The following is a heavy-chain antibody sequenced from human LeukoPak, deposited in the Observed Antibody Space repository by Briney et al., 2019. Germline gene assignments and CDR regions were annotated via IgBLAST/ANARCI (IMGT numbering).Heavy chain of an antibody. J-gene: IGHJ3*02. Sequence: ASVTVSFTASGYTFIINGISWVRQAPGQGLEWMGWISAYNGNTNYAQKFQGRVTMTTDTSTSTAYMELRSLRSDDTAVYYCARHKPYGSGSFDTFDIWGQGTMVTVSS. CDR3: ARHKPYGSGSFDTFDI. V-gene: IGHV1-18*01. CDR2: ISAYNGNT. D-gene: IGHD3-10*01. CDR1: GYTFIING.